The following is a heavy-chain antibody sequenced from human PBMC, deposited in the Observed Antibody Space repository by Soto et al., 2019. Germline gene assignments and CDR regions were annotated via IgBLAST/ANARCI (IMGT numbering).Heavy chain of an antibody. Sequence: GGSLRLSCAASGFTFSSYAMSWVRQAPGKGLEWVSAISGSGGSTYYADSVKGRFTISRDNSKNTLYLQMNNLRAEDTAVYYCAKAPPGNYYYYMDVWGKGTTVTVSS. V-gene: IGHV3-23*01. CDR2: ISGSGGST. J-gene: IGHJ6*03. CDR3: AKAPPGNYYYYMDV. CDR1: GFTFSSYA.